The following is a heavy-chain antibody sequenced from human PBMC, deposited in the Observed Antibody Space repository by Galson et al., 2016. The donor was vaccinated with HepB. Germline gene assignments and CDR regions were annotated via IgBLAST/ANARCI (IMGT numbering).Heavy chain of an antibody. CDR1: GYTFILYS. CDR2: ISPIRGGT. V-gene: IGHV1-46*01. CDR3: ARGARFLHDLDF. J-gene: IGHJ4*02. Sequence: SVKVSCKAFGYTFILYSMVWVRQAPGQGLVWLGKISPIRGGTSYAQKFYDRVTMTTHTSTNTVYMELTNLRSGDTAVYYCARGARFLHDLDFWGQGTLVTVSS. D-gene: IGHD5-24*01.